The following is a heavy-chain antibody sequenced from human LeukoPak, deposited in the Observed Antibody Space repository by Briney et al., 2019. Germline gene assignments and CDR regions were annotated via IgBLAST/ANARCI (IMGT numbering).Heavy chain of an antibody. D-gene: IGHD6-19*01. CDR2: IIPIFGTA. J-gene: IGHJ4*02. Sequence: ASVKVSCKASGGTFSSYAISWVRQAPGQGLEWMGRIIPIFGTANYAQKFQGRVTITTDESTSTAYMKLSSLRSEDTAVYYCARGRRSSGQTIFDYWGQGTLVTVSS. V-gene: IGHV1-69*05. CDR1: GGTFSSYA. CDR3: ARGRRSSGQTIFDY.